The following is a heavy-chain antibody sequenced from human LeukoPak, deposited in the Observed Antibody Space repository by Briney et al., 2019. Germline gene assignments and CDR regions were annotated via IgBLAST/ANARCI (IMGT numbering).Heavy chain of an antibody. CDR2: IYYSGST. CDR3: ARDLGYSSGSSDY. J-gene: IGHJ4*02. CDR1: GGSISSSSYY. V-gene: IGHV4-39*07. Sequence: SETLSLTCTVSGGSISSSSYYWGWIRQPPGKGLEWIGSIYYSGSTYYNPSLKSRVTISVDTSKNQFSLKLSSVTAADTAVYYCARDLGYSSGSSDYWGQGTLVTVSS. D-gene: IGHD6-19*01.